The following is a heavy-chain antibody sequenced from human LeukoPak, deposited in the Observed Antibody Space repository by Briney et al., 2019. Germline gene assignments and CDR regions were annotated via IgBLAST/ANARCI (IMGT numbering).Heavy chain of an antibody. Sequence: PSETLSLTCAVSGGSISSGGYSWRWIRQPPGKRLEWIGYIYHSGSTYYNPSLKSRVTISVDRSKNQFSLKLSSVTAADTAVYYCARTQGDYGSYFDYWGQGTLVTVSS. J-gene: IGHJ4*02. CDR1: GGSISSGGYS. D-gene: IGHD4-17*01. V-gene: IGHV4-30-2*01. CDR2: IYHSGST. CDR3: ARTQGDYGSYFDY.